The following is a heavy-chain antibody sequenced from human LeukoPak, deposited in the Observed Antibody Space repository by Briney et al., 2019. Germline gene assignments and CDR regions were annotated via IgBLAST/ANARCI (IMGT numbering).Heavy chain of an antibody. CDR3: ARGSVGATRRNNY. CDR1: GYTFTGYY. V-gene: IGHV1-2*02. J-gene: IGHJ4*02. D-gene: IGHD1-26*01. CDR2: INPNSGGT. Sequence: ASVKVSCKASGYTFTGYYMHWVRQAPGQGLEWMGWINPNSGGTNYAQKFQGRVTMTRDTSISTAYMELSRLRSDDTAVYYCARGSVGATRRNNYWGQGTLVTVSS.